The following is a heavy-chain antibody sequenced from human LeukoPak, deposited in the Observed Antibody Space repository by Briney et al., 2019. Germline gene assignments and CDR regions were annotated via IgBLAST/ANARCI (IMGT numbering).Heavy chain of an antibody. D-gene: IGHD5-18*01. CDR1: GVTFDDYA. CDR3: AKDRGYSYGRGLYYFDY. V-gene: IGHV3-43*02. Sequence: GGSLRLSCAACGVTFDDYAMHWVGQAPGKGVEWVSLISGDGGSTYYADSVKGGFTISRDNSKNSLYLQMNSLRTEDTALYYCAKDRGYSYGRGLYYFDYWGQGTLVTVSS. J-gene: IGHJ4*02. CDR2: ISGDGGST.